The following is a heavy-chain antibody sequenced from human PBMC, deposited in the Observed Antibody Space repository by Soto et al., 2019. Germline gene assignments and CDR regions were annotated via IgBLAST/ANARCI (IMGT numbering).Heavy chain of an antibody. J-gene: IGHJ5*02. CDR3: AKDQGGSSGWYP. V-gene: IGHV3-23*01. Sequence: EVQLLESGGGLVQPGGSLRLSCAGSGFTFSSYAMSWVRQAPGKGLEWVSAIRGGGSSTYYADSVKGRFTISRDNAKNTLYLQMNSLRADDTAVYYCAKDQGGSSGWYPWGQGTLVTVSS. D-gene: IGHD6-19*01. CDR2: IRGGGSST. CDR1: GFTFSSYA.